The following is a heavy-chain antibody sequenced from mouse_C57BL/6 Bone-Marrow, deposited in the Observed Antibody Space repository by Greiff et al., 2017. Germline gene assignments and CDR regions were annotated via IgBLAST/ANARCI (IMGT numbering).Heavy chain of an antibody. CDR2: INPSSGYT. V-gene: IGHV1-4*01. Sequence: QVQLQQSGAELARPGASVKMSCKASGYTFTSYTMHWVKQRPGQGLEWIGYINPSSGYTKYNQKFKDKATLTADNSSSTAYLQLISLTSEDSAVYYCARGGIYYDYKFAYWGQGTLVTVSA. CDR3: ARGGIYYDYKFAY. J-gene: IGHJ3*01. CDR1: GYTFTSYT. D-gene: IGHD2-4*01.